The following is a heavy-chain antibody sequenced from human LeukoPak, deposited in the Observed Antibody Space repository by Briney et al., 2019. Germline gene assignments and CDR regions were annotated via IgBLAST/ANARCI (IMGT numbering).Heavy chain of an antibody. V-gene: IGHV3-30*18. Sequence: RSLRLSCAASGFTFSSYGMHWVRQAPGKGLEWVAVISYDGSNKYYADSVKGRFTISRDNSKNTLYLQMNSLRAEDTAVYYCAKADIVVVVAATLDYWGQGTLVTVSS. CDR3: AKADIVVVVAATLDY. J-gene: IGHJ4*02. D-gene: IGHD2-15*01. CDR1: GFTFSSYG. CDR2: ISYDGSNK.